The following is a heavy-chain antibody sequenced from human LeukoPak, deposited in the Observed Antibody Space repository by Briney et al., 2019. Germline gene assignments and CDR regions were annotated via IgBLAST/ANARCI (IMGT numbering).Heavy chain of an antibody. Sequence: PSQTLSLTCTVSGGSISSGDYYWSWIRQPPGKGLEWIGYIYYSGSTYYNPSLKSRVTISVDTSKNQFSLKLSSVTAADTAVYYCARGAVVVTEPFAFDIWGQGTMVTVSS. J-gene: IGHJ3*02. CDR3: ARGAVVVTEPFAFDI. D-gene: IGHD3-22*01. V-gene: IGHV4-30-4*01. CDR2: IYYSGST. CDR1: GGSISSGDYY.